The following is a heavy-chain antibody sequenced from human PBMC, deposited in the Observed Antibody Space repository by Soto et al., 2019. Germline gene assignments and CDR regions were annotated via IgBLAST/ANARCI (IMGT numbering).Heavy chain of an antibody. D-gene: IGHD3-3*01. Sequence: GGSLRLSCAASGFTFSSYAMSWVRQAPGKGLEWVSAISGSGGSTYYADSVKGRFTISRDNSKNTLYLQMNSLRAEDTAVYYCAKDLGLGDFWNGYPYFDYWGQGTLVTVSS. CDR3: AKDLGLGDFWNGYPYFDY. CDR1: GFTFSSYA. J-gene: IGHJ4*02. CDR2: ISGSGGST. V-gene: IGHV3-23*01.